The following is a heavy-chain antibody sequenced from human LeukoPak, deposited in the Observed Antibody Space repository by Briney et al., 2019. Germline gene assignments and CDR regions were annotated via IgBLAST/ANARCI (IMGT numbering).Heavy chain of an antibody. D-gene: IGHD5-18*01. Sequence: QTGGSLRLSCAASKFAFNNYAMIWVRQAPGKGLEWVSTISGSGNNAYYADSVKGRFAISRDNSRNTLYLQMSSLRVEDTAVYYCAAGPVDNSYDNYWGQGTLVTVSS. V-gene: IGHV3-23*01. CDR2: ISGSGNNA. CDR1: KFAFNNYA. CDR3: AAGPVDNSYDNY. J-gene: IGHJ4*02.